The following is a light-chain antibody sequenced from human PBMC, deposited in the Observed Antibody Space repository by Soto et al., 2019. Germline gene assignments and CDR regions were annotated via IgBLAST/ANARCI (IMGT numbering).Light chain of an antibody. J-gene: IGKJ5*01. CDR2: GAS. Sequence: EIVVTQSAATLSVSPGERATLSCRASQSVSSNLAWYQQKPGRAPRLLIYGASSRATGIPDRFSGSGSGTDFTLTISRLEPEDFAVYYCQQYVSAPITFGQGTRLEIK. V-gene: IGKV3-20*01. CDR3: QQYVSAPIT. CDR1: QSVSSN.